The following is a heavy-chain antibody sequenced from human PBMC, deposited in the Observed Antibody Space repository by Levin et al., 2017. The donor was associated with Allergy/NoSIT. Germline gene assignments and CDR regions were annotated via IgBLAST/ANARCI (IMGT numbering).Heavy chain of an antibody. CDR2: ITSKVDGGTT. V-gene: IGHV3-15*01. D-gene: IGHD1-26*01. J-gene: IGHJ4*01. Sequence: GESLKISCEASGLSFSDAWLTWVRQAPGKGLEWVGHITSKVDGGTTVYSSLVKGRFSISRDDLKNTVFLQMNSLKTEDTAVYYCATGKIVGDCWGQGTLVTVSS. CDR1: GLSFSDAW. CDR3: ATGKIVGDC.